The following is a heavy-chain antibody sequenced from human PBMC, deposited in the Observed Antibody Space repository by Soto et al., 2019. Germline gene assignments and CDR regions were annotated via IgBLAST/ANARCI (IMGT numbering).Heavy chain of an antibody. J-gene: IGHJ4*02. V-gene: IGHV7-4-1*02. CDR2: INTNTGNP. D-gene: IGHD1-7*01. CDR3: ASYLGKYNWNYGDYFDY. Sequence: ASVKVSCKASGYTFTSYAMNWVRQAPGQGLEWMGWINTNTGNPTYAQGFTGRFVFSLDTSVSTAYLQISSLKAEDTAVYYCASYLGKYNWNYGDYFDYWGQGTLVTVSS. CDR1: GYTFTSYA.